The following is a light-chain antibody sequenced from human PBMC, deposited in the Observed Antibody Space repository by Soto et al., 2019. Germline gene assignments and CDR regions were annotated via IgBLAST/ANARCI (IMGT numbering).Light chain of an antibody. V-gene: IGLV2-14*01. CDR2: EVS. Sequence: QSVLTQPASVSGSPGQSITISCTGTSSDVGGYAYVSWYQQYPGKAPKLMIYEVSNRPSGVSNRFSGSKSGDTASLTISGLQAEDEADYYCSSYTASSTPLVFGGGTKLTVL. CDR3: SSYTASSTPLV. J-gene: IGLJ3*02. CDR1: SSDVGGYAY.